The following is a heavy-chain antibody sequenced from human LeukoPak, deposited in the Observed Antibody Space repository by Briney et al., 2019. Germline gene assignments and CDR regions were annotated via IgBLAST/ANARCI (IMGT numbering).Heavy chain of an antibody. J-gene: IGHJ4*02. V-gene: IGHV3-7*03. CDR3: ARVFGNRNDFDY. CDR1: GFTVSSNY. Sequence: PGGSLRLSCAASGFTVSSNYMSWVRQAPGKGLEWVANIKGGRSEKFYVDSVKGRFTISRDNAKNSLYLQMGSLRAEDTAVYYCARVFGNRNDFDYWGQGTLVTVAS. D-gene: IGHD3-10*01. CDR2: IKGGRSEK.